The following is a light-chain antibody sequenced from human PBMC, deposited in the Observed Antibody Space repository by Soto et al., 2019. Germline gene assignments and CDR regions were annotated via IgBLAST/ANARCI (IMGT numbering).Light chain of an antibody. CDR2: AVS. Sequence: DIQMTQPPSTWSAYVGDSVTITCLASRSITTCLACYQQRPGKAPTLLIYAVSSLQSGVPSRFSGSGSGTEFTLTISSLQPADFATYYCQHYKMYSPWTFGQGTRLEI. J-gene: IGKJ5*01. CDR3: QHYKMYSPWT. V-gene: IGKV1-5*01. CDR1: RSITTC.